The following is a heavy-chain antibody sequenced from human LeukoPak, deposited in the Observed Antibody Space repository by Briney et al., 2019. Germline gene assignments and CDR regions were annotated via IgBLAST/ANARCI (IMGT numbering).Heavy chain of an antibody. D-gene: IGHD5-12*01. CDR3: ARAIGSGYDGYYFDY. Sequence: ASVKVSCKASGYTFTSYGISWVRQAPGQGHEWMGWISAYNGNTNYAQKFQGRVTITADESTSTAYMELSSLRSEDTAVYYCARAIGSGYDGYYFDYWGQGTLVTVSS. J-gene: IGHJ4*02. V-gene: IGHV1-18*01. CDR1: GYTFTSYG. CDR2: ISAYNGNT.